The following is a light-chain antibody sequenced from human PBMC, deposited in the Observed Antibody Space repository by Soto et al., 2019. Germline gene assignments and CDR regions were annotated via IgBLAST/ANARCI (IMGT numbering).Light chain of an antibody. CDR1: QSISSW. Sequence: IQITQSPSTLSASVGGRVTITCRASQSISSWLAWYQQKPGKAPKLLIYDASSLESGVPSRFSGSGSGTEFTLTVSCLQPDDFATYYCQQYSSFWTFGQGTKVDIK. J-gene: IGKJ1*01. CDR3: QQYSSFWT. CDR2: DAS. V-gene: IGKV1-5*01.